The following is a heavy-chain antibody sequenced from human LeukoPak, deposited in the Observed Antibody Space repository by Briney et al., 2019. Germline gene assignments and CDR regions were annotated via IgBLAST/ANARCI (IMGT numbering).Heavy chain of an antibody. J-gene: IGHJ4*02. D-gene: IGHD2-2*01. CDR2: IKPDGSEK. CDR3: SGRDSSRSPRAY. Sequence: QPGGSLRLSCAASVLTFTDFWMNWVRQAPGGGLEWVANIKPDGSEKYYVDSVKGRFAISRDNAKNEVYMEMNSLRAEDTGVYYCSGRDSSRSPRAYWGQGTLVSVYS. V-gene: IGHV3-7*01. CDR1: VLTFTDFW.